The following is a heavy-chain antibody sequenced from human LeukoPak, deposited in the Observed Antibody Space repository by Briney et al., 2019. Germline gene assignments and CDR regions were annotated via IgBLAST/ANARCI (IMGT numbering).Heavy chain of an antibody. Sequence: PGGSLRLSCAASGFTISSYGMHRVRQAPGKGLEWVAVIWYDGSNKYYADSVKGRFTISIDNSKNTLYLQMNSLRAEDTAVYYCARDRVLRYFDWLFDYWGHGTLVTVSS. V-gene: IGHV3-33*01. CDR2: IWYDGSNK. D-gene: IGHD3-9*01. CDR1: GFTISSYG. J-gene: IGHJ4*01. CDR3: ARDRVLRYFDWLFDY.